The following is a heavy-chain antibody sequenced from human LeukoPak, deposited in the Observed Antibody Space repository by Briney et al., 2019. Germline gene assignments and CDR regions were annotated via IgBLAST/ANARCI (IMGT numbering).Heavy chain of an antibody. D-gene: IGHD4-17*01. J-gene: IGHJ4*02. Sequence: GASVKVSCKASGGTFSSYAISWVRQAPGQGLEWMGGIIPIFGTANYAQKFQGRVTITADTSTSTAYMELRSLRSDDTAVYYCARDHYGEGTFDYWGQGTLVTVSS. CDR3: ARDHYGEGTFDY. CDR1: GGTFSSYA. V-gene: IGHV1-69*06. CDR2: IIPIFGTA.